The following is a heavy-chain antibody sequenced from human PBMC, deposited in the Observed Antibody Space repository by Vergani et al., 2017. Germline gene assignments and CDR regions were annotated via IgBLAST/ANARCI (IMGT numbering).Heavy chain of an antibody. CDR3: AGRHSSGWYPTYAFDI. D-gene: IGHD6-19*01. CDR2: IDPSDSYT. J-gene: IGHJ3*02. Sequence: EVQLVQSGAEVKKPGESLRISCKGSGYSFTSYWISWVRQMPGKGLEWMGRIDPSDSYTNYSPSFQGHVTISADKSISTAYLQWSSLKASATAMYYCAGRHSSGWYPTYAFDIWGQGTMGTVSS. CDR1: GYSFTSYW. V-gene: IGHV5-10-1*03.